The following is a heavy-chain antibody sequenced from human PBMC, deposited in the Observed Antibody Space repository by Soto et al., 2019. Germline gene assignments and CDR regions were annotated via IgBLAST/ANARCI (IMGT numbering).Heavy chain of an antibody. D-gene: IGHD1-26*01. Sequence: GGSLRLSCAAPGFTFSDYYMSWIRQAPGKGLEWVSYISSSGSTIYYADSVKGRFTISRDNAKNSLYLQMNSLRAEDTAVYYCARDREPYYMDVWGKGTTVTVSS. J-gene: IGHJ6*03. CDR3: ARDREPYYMDV. CDR2: ISSSGSTI. V-gene: IGHV3-11*01. CDR1: GFTFSDYY.